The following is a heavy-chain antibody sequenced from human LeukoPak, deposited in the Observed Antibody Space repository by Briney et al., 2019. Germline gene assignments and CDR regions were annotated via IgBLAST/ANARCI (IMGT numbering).Heavy chain of an antibody. CDR1: GGTFSSYA. CDR3: ARSVTYYYYMDV. D-gene: IGHD4-17*01. V-gene: IGHV1-69*13. Sequence: SVKVSCKASGGTFSSYAISWVRQAPGQGLEWMGGIIPIFGTANYAQKFQGRVTITADESTSTAYMELSSLRSEDTAVYYCARSVTYYYYMDVWGKGTTVTVSS. CDR2: IIPIFGTA. J-gene: IGHJ6*03.